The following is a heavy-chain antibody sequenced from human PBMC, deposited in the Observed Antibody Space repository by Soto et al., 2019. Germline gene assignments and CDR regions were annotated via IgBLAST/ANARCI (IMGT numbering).Heavy chain of an antibody. CDR2: INHSGST. Sequence: TSETLSLTCAVYGGSFSGYYWSWIRQPPGKGLEWIGEINHSGSTNYNPSLKSRVTISVDTSKNQFSLKLSSVTAADTAVYYCARTPVAGNPDYFDYWGQGTLVPVSS. CDR1: GGSFSGYY. V-gene: IGHV4-34*01. CDR3: ARTPVAGNPDYFDY. D-gene: IGHD6-19*01. J-gene: IGHJ4*02.